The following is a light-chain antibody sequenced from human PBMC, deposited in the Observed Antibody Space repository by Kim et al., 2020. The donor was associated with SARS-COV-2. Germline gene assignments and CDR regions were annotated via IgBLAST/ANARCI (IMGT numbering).Light chain of an antibody. CDR2: GAS. CDR3: QQYGSSPPLT. CDR1: QSVSSSY. Sequence: PGERATRSCSASQSVSSSYLAWYQQKPGQAPRLLIYGASSRATGIPDRFSGSGSGTDFTLTISRLEPEDFAVYYCQQYGSSPPLTFGGGTKVDIK. J-gene: IGKJ4*01. V-gene: IGKV3-20*01.